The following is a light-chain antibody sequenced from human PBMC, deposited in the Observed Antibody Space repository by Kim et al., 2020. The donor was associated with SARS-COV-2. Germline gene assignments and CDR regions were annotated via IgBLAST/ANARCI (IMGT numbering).Light chain of an antibody. J-gene: IGKJ1*01. CDR1: QSISSW. V-gene: IGKV1-5*03. CDR2: KAS. Sequence: DIQMTQSPSTLSASVGDRVTITCRASQSISSWLAWYQQKPGKTPNLLIYKASSLETRVPSRFSGSGSGTEFTLTISSLQPDDFATYYCQQYNSYPLTFGQGTRVDIK. CDR3: QQYNSYPLT.